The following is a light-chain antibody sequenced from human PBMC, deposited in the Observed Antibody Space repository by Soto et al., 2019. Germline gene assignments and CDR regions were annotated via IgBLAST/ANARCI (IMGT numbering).Light chain of an antibody. V-gene: IGKV1-39*01. J-gene: IGKJ1*01. CDR2: AAS. CDR1: QSISSY. Sequence: DLPMTQSPSSLSASVGDRVTITCRASQSISSYLNWYQQKPGKAPKLLIYAASSLQSGVPSRFSGSGSGTDFTLTISSLQPEDFATYYCHQSYSTPPVTFGQGTKVEIK. CDR3: HQSYSTPPVT.